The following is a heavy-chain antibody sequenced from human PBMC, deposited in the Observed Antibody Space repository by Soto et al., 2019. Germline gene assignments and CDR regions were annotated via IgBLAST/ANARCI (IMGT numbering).Heavy chain of an antibody. CDR3: AGGNALDV. CDR2: IHQDGNEK. V-gene: IGHV3-7*01. J-gene: IGHJ6*02. CDR1: EFSISPYW. Sequence: EVQLVESGGDLVQPGGSLRLSCVASEFSISPYWMSWVRQTPGKGLEWVANIHQDGNEKYYMDSVKGRFTISRDNAKNSLYLQMTSLRAEDTAVYYCAGGNALDVWGQGTTVTVSS.